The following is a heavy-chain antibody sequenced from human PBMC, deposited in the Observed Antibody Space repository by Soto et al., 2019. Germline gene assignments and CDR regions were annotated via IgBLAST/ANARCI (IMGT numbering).Heavy chain of an antibody. D-gene: IGHD5-12*01. CDR2: INPNSGGT. V-gene: IGHV1-2*04. Sequence: ASVKVSCKASGYTFTGYYMHWVRQAPGQGLEWMGWINPNSGGTNYAQKFQGWVTMTRDTSISTAYMELSRLRSDDTAVYYCARDAVGGDDHDYDYFDYWGQGTLVTVSS. CDR1: GYTFTGYY. J-gene: IGHJ4*02. CDR3: ARDAVGGDDHDYDYFDY.